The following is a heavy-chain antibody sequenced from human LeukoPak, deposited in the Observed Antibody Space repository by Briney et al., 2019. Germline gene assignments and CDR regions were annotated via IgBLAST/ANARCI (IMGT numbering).Heavy chain of an antibody. D-gene: IGHD1-26*01. V-gene: IGHV3-23*01. CDR2: ISGSGGST. CDR1: GFTFSSYA. Sequence: GGSLRLSCAAPGFTFSSYAMSWVRQAPGKGLEWVSAISGSGGSTYYADSVKGRFTISRDNSKNTLYLQMNSLRAEDTAVYYCAKDGGSVRGAFDIWGQGTMVTVSS. CDR3: AKDGGSVRGAFDI. J-gene: IGHJ3*02.